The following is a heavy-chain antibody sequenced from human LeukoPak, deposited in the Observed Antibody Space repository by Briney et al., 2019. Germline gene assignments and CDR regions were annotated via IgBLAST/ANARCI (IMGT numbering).Heavy chain of an antibody. CDR1: GFTFSRYW. J-gene: IGHJ3*02. V-gene: IGHV3-7*01. CDR3: ARWGSELPDDAFDI. D-gene: IGHD6-25*01. Sequence: GGSLRLSCAASGFTFSRYWMSWVRQAPGKGLEWVANIRQDGSEKHYLDSVKGRITISRDNAKNSLYLQMNSLRVEDTAVYFCARWGSELPDDAFDIWGQGTMVTVSS. CDR2: IRQDGSEK.